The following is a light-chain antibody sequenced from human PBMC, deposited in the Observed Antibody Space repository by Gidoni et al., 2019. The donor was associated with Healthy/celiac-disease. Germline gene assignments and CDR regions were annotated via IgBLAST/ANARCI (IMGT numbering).Light chain of an antibody. CDR2: GAS. Sequence: EIVMTQSPATLSVSPGERATLSCRASQSVSSNLAWYQQTPGQAPRLLLYGASTRATGIPARFSGSGSGTEFTLSISSLQSEEFSFYYCQQYNNWPMYTFGQGTKLEIK. CDR3: QQYNNWPMYT. J-gene: IGKJ2*01. CDR1: QSVSSN. V-gene: IGKV3-15*01.